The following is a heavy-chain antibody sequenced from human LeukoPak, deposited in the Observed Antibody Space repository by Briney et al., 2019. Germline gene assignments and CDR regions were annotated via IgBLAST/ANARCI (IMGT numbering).Heavy chain of an antibody. V-gene: IGHV3-11*04. CDR2: ISSSGSTI. J-gene: IGHJ6*02. CDR1: GFTFSDYY. Sequence: GGSLRLSCAASGFTFSDYYMSWIRQAPGKGLEWVSYISSSGSTIYYADSVKGRFTISRDNSKNTLYLQMNSLRAEDTAVYYCAKDLYYYDSSGYQTRMDVWGQGTTVTVSS. CDR3: AKDLYYYDSSGYQTRMDV. D-gene: IGHD3-22*01.